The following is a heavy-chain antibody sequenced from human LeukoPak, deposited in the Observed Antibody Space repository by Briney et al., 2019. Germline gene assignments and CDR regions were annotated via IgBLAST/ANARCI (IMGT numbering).Heavy chain of an antibody. V-gene: IGHV1-69*05. CDR2: IIPIFGTA. Sequence: GASVKVSCKASGGTFSSYAISLVRQAPGQGLEWMGRIIPIFGTANYAQKFQGRVTITTDESTSTAYMELSSLRSEDTAVYYCARAGYYYDSSVNHDWGQGTLVTVSS. D-gene: IGHD3-22*01. CDR1: GGTFSSYA. CDR3: ARAGYYYDSSVNHD. J-gene: IGHJ4*02.